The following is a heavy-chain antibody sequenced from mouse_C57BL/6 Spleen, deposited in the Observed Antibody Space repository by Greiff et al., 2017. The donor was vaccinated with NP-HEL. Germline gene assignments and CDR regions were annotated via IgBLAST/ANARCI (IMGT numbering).Heavy chain of an antibody. V-gene: IGHV1-53*01. J-gene: IGHJ4*01. D-gene: IGHD2-2*01. CDR2: INPSNGGT. CDR1: GYTFTSYW. CDR3: ARSGRDYGYDSYYAMDY. Sequence: VQLQQPGTELVKPGASVKLSCKASGYTFTSYWMHWVKQRPGQGLEWIGNINPSNGGTNYNEKFKSKATLTVDKSSSTAYMQLSSLTSEDSAVYYCARSGRDYGYDSYYAMDYWGQGTSVTVSS.